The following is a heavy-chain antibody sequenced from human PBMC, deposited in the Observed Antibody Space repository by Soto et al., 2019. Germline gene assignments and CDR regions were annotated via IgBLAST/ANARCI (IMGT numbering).Heavy chain of an antibody. CDR3: ARHNPSDYGDYDDAFDI. V-gene: IGHV4-39*01. CDR1: GGSISSSSYY. D-gene: IGHD4-17*01. J-gene: IGHJ3*02. CDR2: IYYSGST. Sequence: QLQLQESGPGLVKPSETLSLTCTVSGGSISSSSYYWGWIRQPPGKGLEWIGSIYYSGSTYYNPSLKSRVTISVDTSKNQFSLKLSSVTAADTAVYYCARHNPSDYGDYDDAFDIWGQGTMVTVSS.